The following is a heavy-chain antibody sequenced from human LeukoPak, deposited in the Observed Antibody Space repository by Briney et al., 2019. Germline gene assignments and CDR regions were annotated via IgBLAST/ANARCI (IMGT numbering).Heavy chain of an antibody. Sequence: GGSLRLSCEGSGVTFSSYGMNWVRKAPGKGLEWVSSINQVTSHIYYAESVRGRFSISRDNAKNSLYLQMNSLRAEDTAIYYCARDPTQYLRYGYFDYWGPGILVTVSS. D-gene: IGHD4-11*01. CDR1: GVTFSSYG. J-gene: IGHJ4*02. CDR3: ARDPTQYLRYGYFDY. CDR2: INQVTSHI. V-gene: IGHV3-21*01.